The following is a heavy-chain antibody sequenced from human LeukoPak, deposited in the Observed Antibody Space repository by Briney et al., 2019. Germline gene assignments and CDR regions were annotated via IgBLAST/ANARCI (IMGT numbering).Heavy chain of an antibody. D-gene: IGHD3-22*01. J-gene: IGHJ4*02. CDR2: ISWNSGSI. CDR3: ARGFYYDSSGRSSY. V-gene: IGHV3-9*01. Sequence: GGSLRLSCATSGFTFDDYAMHWVRHAPGKGLEWVSGISWNSGSIGYADSVKGRFTISRDNAKNSLYLQMNSLRAEDTAVYYCARGFYYDSSGRSSYWGQGTLVTVSS. CDR1: GFTFDDYA.